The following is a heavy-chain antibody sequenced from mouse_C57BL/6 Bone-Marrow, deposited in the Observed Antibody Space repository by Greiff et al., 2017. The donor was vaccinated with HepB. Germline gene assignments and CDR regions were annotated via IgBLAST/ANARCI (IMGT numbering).Heavy chain of an antibody. J-gene: IGHJ3*01. V-gene: IGHV5-6*02. Sequence: DVMLVESGGDLVKPGGSLKLSCAASGFTFSSYGMSWVRQTPDKRLEWVATISSGGSYTYYPDSVKGRFTISRDNAKNTLYLQMSSLKSEDTAMYYCARPEWGGFAYWCQGTLVTVSA. D-gene: IGHD1-3*01. CDR1: GFTFSSYG. CDR3: ARPEWGGFAY. CDR2: ISSGGSYT.